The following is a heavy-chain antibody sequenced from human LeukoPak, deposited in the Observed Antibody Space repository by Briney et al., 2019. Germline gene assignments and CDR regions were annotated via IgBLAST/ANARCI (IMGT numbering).Heavy chain of an antibody. V-gene: IGHV1-46*01. Sequence: GASVKVSCKASGYTFTSYYMHWVRQAPGQGLEWMGIINPSGGSTSYAQKLQGRVTMTTDTSTSTAYMELRSLRSDDTAVYYCARVRALNFDYWGQGTLVTVSS. CDR3: ARVRALNFDY. J-gene: IGHJ4*02. D-gene: IGHD1-26*01. CDR2: INPSGGST. CDR1: GYTFTSYY.